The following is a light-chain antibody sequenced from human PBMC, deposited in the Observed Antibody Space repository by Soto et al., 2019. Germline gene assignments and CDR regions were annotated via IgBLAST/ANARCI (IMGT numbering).Light chain of an antibody. J-gene: IGKJ3*01. CDR3: QHYNSWPT. CDR1: QSVGSN. V-gene: IGKV3-15*01. CDR2: GAS. Sequence: EIVMTQSPATLSVSPGEGATLSCWASQSVGSNLAWYQQKPGQAPRLLIYGASTRATGDSARFSGSGSGSEFTLTISSLQSEDLALYYCQHYNSWPTFGPGTKVEIK.